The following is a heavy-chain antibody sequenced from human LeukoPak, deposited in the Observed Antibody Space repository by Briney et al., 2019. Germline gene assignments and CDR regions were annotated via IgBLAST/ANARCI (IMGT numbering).Heavy chain of an antibody. Sequence: SETLSLTCAVSGGSINNSYWWSWVRQPPGKGLEWIGEIYHSGSTNYNPSLKSRVTMSVDTSKNQFSLKLSSVTAADTAVYYCARVNYYYGSGLTYYYYMDVWGKGTTVTVSS. CDR3: ARVNYYYGSGLTYYYYMDV. J-gene: IGHJ6*03. CDR2: IYHSGST. V-gene: IGHV4-4*02. D-gene: IGHD3-10*01. CDR1: GGSINNSYW.